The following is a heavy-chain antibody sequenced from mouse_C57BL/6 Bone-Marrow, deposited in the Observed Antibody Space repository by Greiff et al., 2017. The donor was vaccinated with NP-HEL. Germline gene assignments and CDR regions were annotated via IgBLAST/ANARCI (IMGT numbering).Heavy chain of an antibody. V-gene: IGHV5-2*01. CDR3: ARHGYDEGAMDY. CDR2: INSDGGST. CDR1: EYEFPSHD. D-gene: IGHD2-2*01. Sequence: EVKLMESGGGLVQPGESLKLSCESNEYEFPSHDMSWVRKTPEKRLELVAAINSDGGSTYYPDTMKRRFIISRDNTKKTLYLQMSSLRSEDTALYYCARHGYDEGAMDYWGQGTSVTVSS. J-gene: IGHJ4*01.